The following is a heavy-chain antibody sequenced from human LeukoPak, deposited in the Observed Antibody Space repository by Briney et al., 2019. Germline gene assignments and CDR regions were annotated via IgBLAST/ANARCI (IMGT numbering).Heavy chain of an antibody. CDR3: ARIGYSSSSLDY. Sequence: GGSLRLSCAASGLTFSSYSMDWDRQGPRTGLEWVSSISSSSSYIYYADSVKGRFTISRDNPKNSLYLQMNSLRAEDTAVYYCARIGYSSSSLDYWGQGTLVTVSS. CDR2: ISSSSSYI. D-gene: IGHD6-6*01. V-gene: IGHV3-21*01. J-gene: IGHJ4*02. CDR1: GLTFSSYS.